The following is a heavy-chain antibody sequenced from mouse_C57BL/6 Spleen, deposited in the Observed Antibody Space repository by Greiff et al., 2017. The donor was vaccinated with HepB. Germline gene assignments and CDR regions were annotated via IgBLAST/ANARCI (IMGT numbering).Heavy chain of an antibody. J-gene: IGHJ4*01. D-gene: IGHD2-2*01. CDR3: ARQGPRGYNYYAMDY. Sequence: EVQGVESGGDLVKPGGSLKLSCAASGFTFSSYGMSWVRQTPDKRLEWVATISSGGSYTYYPDSVKGRFTISRDNAKNTLYLQMSSLKSEDTAMYYCARQGPRGYNYYAMDYWGQGTSVTVSS. CDR2: ISSGGSYT. CDR1: GFTFSSYG. V-gene: IGHV5-6*01.